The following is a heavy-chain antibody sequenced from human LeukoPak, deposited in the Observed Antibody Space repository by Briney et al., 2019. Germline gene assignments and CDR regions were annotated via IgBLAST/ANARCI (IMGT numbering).Heavy chain of an antibody. Sequence: ASVKVSCKASGYTFTSYYMHWVRQAPGQGLEWMGIINPSGGSTSHAQKFQGRVTMTRDTSTSTVYMELSSLRSEDTAVYYCARGDELTQYSGSYYSLDYWGQGTLVTVSS. D-gene: IGHD1-26*01. CDR2: INPSGGST. V-gene: IGHV1-46*01. CDR3: ARGDELTQYSGSYYSLDY. CDR1: GYTFTSYY. J-gene: IGHJ4*02.